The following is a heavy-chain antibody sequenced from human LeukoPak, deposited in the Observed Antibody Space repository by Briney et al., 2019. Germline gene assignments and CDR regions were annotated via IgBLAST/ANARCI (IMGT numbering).Heavy chain of an antibody. CDR1: GGSISSSSYY. Sequence: SETLSLTCTVSGGSISSSSYYWGWLRQPPGKGLEWIGSIYYSGSTYYNPSLKSRVTISVDTSKNPFSLKLSSVTAADTAVYYCARQYYYDSSGYFSFFDYWGQGTLVTVSS. V-gene: IGHV4-39*01. CDR2: IYYSGST. J-gene: IGHJ4*02. D-gene: IGHD3-22*01. CDR3: ARQYYYDSSGYFSFFDY.